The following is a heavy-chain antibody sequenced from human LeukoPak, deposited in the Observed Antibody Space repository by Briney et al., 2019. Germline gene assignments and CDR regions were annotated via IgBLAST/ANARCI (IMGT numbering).Heavy chain of an antibody. CDR3: AKSPRYRILTGYSYFYMDV. V-gene: IGHV1-24*01. J-gene: IGHJ6*03. D-gene: IGHD3-16*02. Sequence: ATVKVSCKVSGYRLDELGMHWVRQAPGKGLEWMGGFDPDYGETVYSQNFQGRVTLTEDTSADTAYMELSGLTSEDTAVYFCAKSPRYRILTGYSYFYMDVWGKGTTVTVS. CDR1: GYRLDELG. CDR2: FDPDYGET.